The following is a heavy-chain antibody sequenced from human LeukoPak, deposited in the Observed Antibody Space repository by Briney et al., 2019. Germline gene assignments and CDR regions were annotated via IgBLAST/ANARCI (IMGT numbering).Heavy chain of an antibody. CDR3: ARDPIRRGSGTNICYPMDV. CDR1: GGSINSYL. Sequence: KTSETLSLTCTVSGGSINSYLWTWIRQSPGKGLEWIGYVQDSGSTSYNPSLKSRVTISADTSKNQFSLKLTSVTAAGTAVYYCARDPIRRGSGTNICYPMDVWGKGTTVTVSS. D-gene: IGHD2-2*01. J-gene: IGHJ6*04. CDR2: VQDSGST. V-gene: IGHV4-59*01.